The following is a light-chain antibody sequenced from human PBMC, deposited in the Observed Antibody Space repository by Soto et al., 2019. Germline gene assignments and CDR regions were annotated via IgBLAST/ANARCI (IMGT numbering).Light chain of an antibody. CDR3: QTWGTGFAL. J-gene: IGLJ2*01. V-gene: IGLV4-69*01. Sequence: QLVLTQSTSASASLGASVKLTCTLSSGHSSYAIAWHQQQPEKGPRYLMKINSDGSHTKGDGIPDRFSGSSSGAERYLTISSLQSEDEADYYCQTWGTGFALFGGGTKLTVL. CDR2: INSDGSH. CDR1: SGHSSYA.